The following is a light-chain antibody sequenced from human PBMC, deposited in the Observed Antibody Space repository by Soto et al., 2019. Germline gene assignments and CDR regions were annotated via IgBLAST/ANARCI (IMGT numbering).Light chain of an antibody. J-gene: IGKJ4*01. V-gene: IGKV1-5*03. Sequence: DSQMTQYPSTLSASVGDRVTITSRASQSINSWLAWYQQKPGKAPKLLISKASTLQSGVPPRFSGSGYGTEFTLTISSLQPDDFATYYCQQYERYPMTFGGGTKVEIK. CDR1: QSINSW. CDR3: QQYERYPMT. CDR2: KAS.